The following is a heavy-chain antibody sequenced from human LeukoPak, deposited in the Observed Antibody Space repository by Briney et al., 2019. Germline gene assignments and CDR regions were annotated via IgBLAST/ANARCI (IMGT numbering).Heavy chain of an antibody. CDR2: ISDSGGRT. J-gene: IGHJ4*02. Sequence: GGSLRLSCAASGFTFSNKAMSWVRQAPGKGLEWVSAISDSGGRTYYADSVKGRFTISRDNSKNTLYLQMNSLRAEDTAVYYCAKSDYGDYGIFNYWGQGTLVTVSS. V-gene: IGHV3-23*01. CDR3: AKSDYGDYGIFNY. CDR1: GFTFSNKA. D-gene: IGHD4-17*01.